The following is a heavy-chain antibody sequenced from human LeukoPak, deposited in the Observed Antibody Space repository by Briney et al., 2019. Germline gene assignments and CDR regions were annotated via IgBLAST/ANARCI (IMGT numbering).Heavy chain of an antibody. CDR3: ARISGEVKLLIRNAFDI. V-gene: IGHV1-8*01. D-gene: IGHD1-7*01. CDR1: GYTFTSYD. CDR2: MNPNSGNT. Sequence: ASVKVSCKASGYTFTSYDINWVRQATGQGLEWMGWMNPNSGNTGYALKFQGRVTMARNTSISTDYMELSSPSSDDTAVYYCARISGEVKLLIRNAFDIWGQGTMVTVSS. J-gene: IGHJ3*02.